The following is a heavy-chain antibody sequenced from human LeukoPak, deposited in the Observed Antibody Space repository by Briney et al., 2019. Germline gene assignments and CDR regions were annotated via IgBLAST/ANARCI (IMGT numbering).Heavy chain of an antibody. CDR2: LYAGGES. J-gene: IGHJ4*02. CDR1: GFTISSYG. Sequence: AGRSLRLSCAASGFTISSYGLHWVRQAPGKGLEWVSVLYAGGESYYADSVLGRFTISRDNSNNTVFLEMNSLTADDTAVYFCARDSAGNQYSSGNFDLWGQGTLVTVSS. D-gene: IGHD3-10*01. CDR3: ARDSAGNQYSSGNFDL. V-gene: IGHV3-53*01.